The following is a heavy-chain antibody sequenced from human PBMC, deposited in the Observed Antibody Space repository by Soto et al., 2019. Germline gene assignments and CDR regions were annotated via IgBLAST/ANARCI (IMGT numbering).Heavy chain of an antibody. V-gene: IGHV3-23*01. D-gene: IGHD3-22*01. CDR2: ISGGGTGT. CDR1: GFSFDNYA. Sequence: GGSLRLSCAVTGFSFDNYAMNWVRQAPGKGLEWVSSISGGGTGTYSADAVKGRFTISSDKSRNTVYLQMSSLRADDTAVYYCAKGHYYDNVGNWVANQAFDSWGQGSLVTVSS. J-gene: IGHJ4*02. CDR3: AKGHYYDNVGNWVANQAFDS.